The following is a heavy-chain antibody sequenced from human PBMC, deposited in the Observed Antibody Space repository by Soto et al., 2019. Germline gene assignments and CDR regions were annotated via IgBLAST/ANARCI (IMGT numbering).Heavy chain of an antibody. J-gene: IGHJ6*02. CDR2: IDWDDDK. V-gene: IGHV2-70*01. CDR1: GFSLSTSGMC. Sequence: SGPTLVNPTHTLTLTCTFSGFSLSTSGMCVSWIRQPPGEALEWLALIDWDDDKYYSTSLKTRLTISKDTSKNQVVLTMTSMDPVDTATYYCARDRALRNYDSSGYYNYYGMDVRGQGTTVTVSS. CDR3: ARDRALRNYDSSGYYNYYGMDV. D-gene: IGHD3-22*01.